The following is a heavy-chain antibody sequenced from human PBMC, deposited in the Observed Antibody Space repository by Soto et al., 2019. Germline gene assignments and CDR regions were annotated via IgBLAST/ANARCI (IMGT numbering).Heavy chain of an antibody. D-gene: IGHD3-10*01. CDR3: ATVAKGSGSYYYFDY. V-gene: IGHV1-24*01. CDR2: FDPEDGET. Sequence: ASVKVSCKVSGYTLTELSMHWVRQAPGKGLEWMGGFDPEDGETIYAQKFQGRVTMTEDTSTDTAYMELSSLRSEDTAVYYCATVAKGSGSYYYFDYWGQGTLVTVSS. J-gene: IGHJ4*02. CDR1: GYTLTELS.